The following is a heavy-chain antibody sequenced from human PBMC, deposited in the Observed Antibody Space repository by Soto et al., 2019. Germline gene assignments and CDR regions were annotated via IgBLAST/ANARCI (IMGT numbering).Heavy chain of an antibody. J-gene: IGHJ5*02. D-gene: IGHD1-26*01. CDR3: ARAPTYSGSFNWFDP. CDR1: GGTFSSYA. V-gene: IGHV1-69*06. Sequence: RASVKVSCKASGGTFSSYAISWVRQAPGQGLEWMGGIIPIFGTANYAQKFQGRVTITADKSTSTAYMELGSLRSEDTAVYYCARAPTYSGSFNWFDPWGQGTLVTVSS. CDR2: IIPIFGTA.